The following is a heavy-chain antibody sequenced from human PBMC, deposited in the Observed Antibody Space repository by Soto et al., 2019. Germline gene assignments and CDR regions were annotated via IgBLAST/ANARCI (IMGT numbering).Heavy chain of an antibody. CDR3: ARDRRNYYDSSGYYNWFDP. Sequence: SETLSLTCTVSGGSISSGGYYWSWIRQHPGKGLEWIGYIYYSGSTYYNPSLKSRVTISVDTSKNQFSLKLSSVTAADTAVYYCARDRRNYYDSSGYYNWFDPWGQGTLVTVSS. D-gene: IGHD3-22*01. CDR1: GGSISSGGYY. J-gene: IGHJ5*02. CDR2: IYYSGST. V-gene: IGHV4-31*03.